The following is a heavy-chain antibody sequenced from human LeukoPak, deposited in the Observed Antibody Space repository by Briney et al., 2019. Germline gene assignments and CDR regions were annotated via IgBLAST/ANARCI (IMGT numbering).Heavy chain of an antibody. D-gene: IGHD3-22*01. CDR1: GFTFDDYA. J-gene: IGHJ6*03. CDR2: ISWNSGSI. V-gene: IGHV3-9*01. Sequence: PGRSLRLSYAASGFTFDDYAMHWVRQAPGKGLEWVSGISWNSGSIGYADSVKGRFTISRDNAKNSLYLQMNSLRAEDTAVYYCARVTYYYDSSGYSHYYMDVWGKGTTVTVSS. CDR3: ARVTYYYDSSGYSHYYMDV.